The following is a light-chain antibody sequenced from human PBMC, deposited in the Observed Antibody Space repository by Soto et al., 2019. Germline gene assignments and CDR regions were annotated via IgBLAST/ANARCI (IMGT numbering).Light chain of an antibody. Sequence: QSALTQPASVSESPGQSITISCTGTSSDIGDYNYVSWYQQRPGEAPKLILYEVENRPSGISDRFSGSKSGNTASLTISGLRTEDEADYYCSSYTSTVTLVVFGGGTKVTVL. J-gene: IGLJ2*01. CDR3: SSYTSTVTLVV. CDR2: EVE. V-gene: IGLV2-14*03. CDR1: SSDIGDYNY.